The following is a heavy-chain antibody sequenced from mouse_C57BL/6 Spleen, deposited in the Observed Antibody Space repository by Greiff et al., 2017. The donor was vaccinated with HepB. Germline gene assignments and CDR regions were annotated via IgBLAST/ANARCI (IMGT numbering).Heavy chain of an antibody. V-gene: IGHV1-15*01. J-gene: IGHJ4*01. CDR1: GYTFTDYE. Sequence: QVQLQQSGAELVRPGASVTLSCKASGYTFTDYEMHWVKQTPVHGLEWIGAIDPETGGTAYNQKFKGKAILTADKSSSPAYMELRSLTSEDSAVYYCTRPIYYGNYDAMDYWGQGTSVTVSS. D-gene: IGHD2-1*01. CDR2: IDPETGGT. CDR3: TRPIYYGNYDAMDY.